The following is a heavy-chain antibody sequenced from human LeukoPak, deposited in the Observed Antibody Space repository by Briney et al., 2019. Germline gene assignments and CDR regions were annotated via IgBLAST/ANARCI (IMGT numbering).Heavy chain of an antibody. Sequence: SVKVSCKASGGTFSSYAISWVRQAPGQGLEWMGGIIPIFGTANYAQKFQDRVTITTDESTSTAYMELSSLRSEDTAVYYCAREERVGASFDYWGQGTLVTVSS. CDR3: AREERVGASFDY. J-gene: IGHJ4*02. CDR2: IIPIFGTA. D-gene: IGHD1-26*01. V-gene: IGHV1-69*05. CDR1: GGTFSSYA.